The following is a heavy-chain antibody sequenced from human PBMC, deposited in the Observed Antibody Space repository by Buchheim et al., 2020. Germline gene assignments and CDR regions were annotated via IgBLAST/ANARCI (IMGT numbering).Heavy chain of an antibody. CDR2: IYHSGST. J-gene: IGHJ4*02. CDR1: GGSIISSNW. CDR3: ARAAELCGGDCYYDY. V-gene: IGHV4-4*02. Sequence: QVQLQESGPGLVKPSGTLSLTCAVSGGSIISSNWWIWVRQPPGKGLEWIGEIYHSGSTNYKPSLNSRVTISVDKSKNQFSLNLSSVIAADTAVYYCARAAELCGGDCYYDYWGQGTL. D-gene: IGHD2-21*02.